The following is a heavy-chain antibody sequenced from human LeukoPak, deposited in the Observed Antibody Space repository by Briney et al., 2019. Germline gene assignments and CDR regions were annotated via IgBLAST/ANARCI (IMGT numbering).Heavy chain of an antibody. J-gene: IGHJ3*02. V-gene: IGHV3-48*01. Sequence: GGSLRLSCAASGFTFSSYSMNWVRQAPGKGLEWVSYISSSSSTIYYADSVKGRFTISRDNAKNSLYLQMNSLRAEDTAVYYCARDDKFTAAAFDNWGQGTMVTVPS. D-gene: IGHD2-15*01. CDR2: ISSSSSTI. CDR1: GFTFSSYS. CDR3: ARDDKFTAAAFDN.